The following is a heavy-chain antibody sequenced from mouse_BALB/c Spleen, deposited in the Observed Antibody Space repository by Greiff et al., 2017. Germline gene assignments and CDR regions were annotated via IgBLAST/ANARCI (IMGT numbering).Heavy chain of an antibody. J-gene: IGHJ4*01. CDR1: GYTFTSYW. Sequence: QVQLQQPGAELVKPGASVKLSCKASGYTFTSYWMHWVKQRPGQGLECIGEIDPSDSYTNYNQKFKGKATLTVDKSSSTAYMQLSSLTSEDSAVYYCARSSTGGYAMDYWGQGTSVTVSS. D-gene: IGHD1-1*01. CDR3: ARSSTGGYAMDY. CDR2: IDPSDSYT. V-gene: IGHV1-69*02.